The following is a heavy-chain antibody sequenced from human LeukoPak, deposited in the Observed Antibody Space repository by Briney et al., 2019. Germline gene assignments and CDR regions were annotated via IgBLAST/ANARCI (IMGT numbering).Heavy chain of an antibody. CDR1: GGSFSGYY. V-gene: IGHV4-34*01. CDR2: INHSGST. J-gene: IGHJ4*02. Sequence: SETLSLTCAVYGGSFSGYYWSWIRQPPGKGLEWIGEINHSGSTNYNPSLKSRVTISVDTSKNQFSLKLSSVTAADTAVYYCARGTRSSWPTFDYWGQGTLVTVSS. CDR3: ARGTRSSWPTFDY. D-gene: IGHD6-13*01.